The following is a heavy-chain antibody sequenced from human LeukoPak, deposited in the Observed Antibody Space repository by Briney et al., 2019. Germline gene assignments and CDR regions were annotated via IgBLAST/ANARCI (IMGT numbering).Heavy chain of an antibody. CDR3: AREYISSAGRNVFDI. CDR2: ISGSSIYA. CDR1: GFTFSDYS. Sequence: GGSLRLSCAGSGFTFSDYSMSWIRQAPGKGLEWVSYISGSSIYANYAASVKGRFTISRDNAKRSLYLQMKSLRAEDTAVYYCAREYISSAGRNVFDIWGQGTMVTVSS. D-gene: IGHD6-13*01. V-gene: IGHV3-11*05. J-gene: IGHJ3*02.